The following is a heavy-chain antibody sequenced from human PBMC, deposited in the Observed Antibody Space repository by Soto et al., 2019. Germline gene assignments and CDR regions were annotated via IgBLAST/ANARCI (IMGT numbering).Heavy chain of an antibody. D-gene: IGHD6-13*01. CDR2: IYWNGEK. V-gene: IGHV2-5*01. CDR1: GFSLRTDAVG. Sequence: LLLTCTVSGFSLRTDAVGVAWIRQSPGKALEWLGIIYWNGEKRYKSSLQTRLTITRDTSKNQVVLTMTDMAPLDTATYFCAHRIAAPGRTLDYWGQGVLVTVSS. J-gene: IGHJ4*02. CDR3: AHRIAAPGRTLDY.